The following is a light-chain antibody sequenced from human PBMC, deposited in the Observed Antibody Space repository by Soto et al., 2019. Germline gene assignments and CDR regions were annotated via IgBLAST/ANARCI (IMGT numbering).Light chain of an antibody. CDR1: QTVRNNY. Sequence: FVWTQSPGTLSLSPGERATLSCRASQTVRNNYLAWYQQKPGQAPRLLIYDASSRATGIPDRFSGGGSGTDFTLTISRLEPEDFAVYYCQQLSSYTLTFGGGTKVDIK. CDR3: QQLSSYTLT. CDR2: DAS. V-gene: IGKV3-20*01. J-gene: IGKJ4*01.